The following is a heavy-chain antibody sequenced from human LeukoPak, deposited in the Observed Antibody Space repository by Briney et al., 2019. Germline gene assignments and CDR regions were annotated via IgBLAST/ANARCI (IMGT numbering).Heavy chain of an antibody. D-gene: IGHD3-22*01. Sequence: SETLSLTCAVYGGSFSGYYWSWIRQSPGKGLEWIGEINHSGSTNYNPSLKSRVTISVDTSKNQFSLKLSSVTAADTAVYYCARGHSSGYSIDYWGQGTLVTVSS. V-gene: IGHV4-34*01. CDR2: INHSGST. CDR1: GGSFSGYY. CDR3: ARGHSSGYSIDY. J-gene: IGHJ4*02.